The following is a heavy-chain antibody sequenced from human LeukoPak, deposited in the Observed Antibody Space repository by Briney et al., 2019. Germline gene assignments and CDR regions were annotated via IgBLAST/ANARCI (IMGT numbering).Heavy chain of an antibody. D-gene: IGHD5-18*01. J-gene: IGHJ4*02. CDR3: ARVGRYSYAHNS. V-gene: IGHV3-7*01. Sequence: AGGSLRLSCAASGFTVSSNYMSWVRQAPGKGLEWVANIKQDGSEKYYVDSVKGRFTISRDNAKNSLFLQMNSLRAEDTAVYYCARVGRYSYAHNSWGQGTLVTVSS. CDR1: GFTVSSNY. CDR2: IKQDGSEK.